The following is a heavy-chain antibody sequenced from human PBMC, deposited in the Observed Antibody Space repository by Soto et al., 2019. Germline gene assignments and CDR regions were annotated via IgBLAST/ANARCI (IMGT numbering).Heavy chain of an antibody. CDR3: ARDRKTWCSGNTCYEQDAFDI. J-gene: IGHJ3*02. CDR1: GCYISSGGYY. Sequence: SETLSLTCTVSGCYISSGGYYLTRIRQHPGKGLEWLGNFHYSGTTYYNPSLKSRVTISVDTSKNHFSLKLSSVTAADTAVYYCARDRKTWCSGNTCYEQDAFDIWGQGTMVTVS. V-gene: IGHV4-31*03. CDR2: FHYSGTT. D-gene: IGHD2-2*01.